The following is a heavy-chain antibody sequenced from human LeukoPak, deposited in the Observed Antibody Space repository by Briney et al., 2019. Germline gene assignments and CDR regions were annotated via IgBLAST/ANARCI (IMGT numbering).Heavy chain of an antibody. J-gene: IGHJ4*02. CDR1: RFSFRSYD. D-gene: IGHD6-6*01. CDR2: IRYDGSNK. V-gene: IGHV3-30*02. Sequence: GGSLRLSCAASRFSFRSYDMHWVRQAPGKGLEWVAFIRYDGSNKYYADSVKGRFTISRGNSKNTLYLQMNSLRAEDTAVYYCAKDRGFRSSSTYYFDYWGQGTLVTVSS. CDR3: AKDRGFRSSSTYYFDY.